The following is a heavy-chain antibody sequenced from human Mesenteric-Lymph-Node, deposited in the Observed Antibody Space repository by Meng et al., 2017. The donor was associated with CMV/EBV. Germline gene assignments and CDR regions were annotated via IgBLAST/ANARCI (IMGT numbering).Heavy chain of an antibody. J-gene: IGHJ4*02. Sequence: GESLKISCAASGFTFSSYEMNWVRQAPGKGLEWVSYISSSGSTIYYADSVKGRFTMSRDTSKNTVYLQMKSLRVEDTAVYYCARDVNYDIASGYSVYWGQGTLVTVSS. V-gene: IGHV3-48*03. CDR3: ARDVNYDIASGYSVY. CDR1: GFTFSSYE. D-gene: IGHD3-3*01. CDR2: ISSSGSTI.